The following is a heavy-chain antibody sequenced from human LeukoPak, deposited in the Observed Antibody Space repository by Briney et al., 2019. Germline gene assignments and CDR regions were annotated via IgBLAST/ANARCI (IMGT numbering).Heavy chain of an antibody. Sequence: SETLSLNCAVSNYSINNGYYWGWIRQPLGKGLDWIGSVFHSGTPFYSPSFRSRLTISLDTSNNQFSLKLTSVTAADAAVYYCVVSNDSFDYWGQGTLVTVSS. CDR2: VFHSGTP. CDR3: VVSNDSFDY. CDR1: NYSINNGYY. J-gene: IGHJ4*02. V-gene: IGHV4-38-2*01. D-gene: IGHD2-21*01.